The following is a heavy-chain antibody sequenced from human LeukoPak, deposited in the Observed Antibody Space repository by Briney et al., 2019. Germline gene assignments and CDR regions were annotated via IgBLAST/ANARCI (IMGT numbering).Heavy chain of an antibody. Sequence: ASVKVSCKASGYTFTSYDINWVRQATGQGLEWMGWMNPNSGGTNYAQKFQGRVTMTRDTSISTAYMELSRLRSDDTAVYYCASIMVPPVAGTNWGQGTLVTVSS. D-gene: IGHD6-19*01. J-gene: IGHJ4*02. CDR3: ASIMVPPVAGTN. CDR2: MNPNSGGT. CDR1: GYTFTSYD. V-gene: IGHV1-2*02.